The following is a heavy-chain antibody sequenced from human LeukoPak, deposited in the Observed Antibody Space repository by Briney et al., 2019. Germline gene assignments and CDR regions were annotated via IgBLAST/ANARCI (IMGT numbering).Heavy chain of an antibody. V-gene: IGHV3-23*01. CDR1: EFTFSSFA. J-gene: IGHJ4*02. D-gene: IGHD3-10*01. Sequence: GGSLRLSCAASEFTFSSFAMSWVRQAPGKGLEWVPTISVNGGSTYYAESVKGRFTISRDNSKNTLSLQMNSLRAADTAIYYCAKHRLVRALFTDYYFDYWGQGTLVTVSS. CDR3: AKHRLVRALFTDYYFDY. CDR2: ISVNGGST.